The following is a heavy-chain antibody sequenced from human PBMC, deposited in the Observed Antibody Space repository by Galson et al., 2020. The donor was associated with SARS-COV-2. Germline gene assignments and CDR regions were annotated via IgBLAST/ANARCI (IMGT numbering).Heavy chain of an antibody. CDR2: ISWNSGSV. D-gene: IGHD1-26*01. J-gene: IGHJ3*02. Sequence: GGSLRLSCAASGFTFDDCAMHWVRQAPGKGLEWVSGISWNSGSVGYADSVKGRFTISRDNAKNSLYLQMNSLRAEDTALYYCAKDRGAQYHTTWMAFDIWGQGTMLTVSS. V-gene: IGHV3-9*01. CDR1: GFTFDDCA. CDR3: AKDRGAQYHTTWMAFDI.